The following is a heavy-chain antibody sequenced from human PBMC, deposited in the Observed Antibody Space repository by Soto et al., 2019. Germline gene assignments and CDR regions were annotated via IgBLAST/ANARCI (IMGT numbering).Heavy chain of an antibody. CDR2: IYHSGST. CDR3: ARGSPRANYGSGSYWWSQTYYGMDV. Sequence: SETLSLTCAVSGGSISSGGYSWSWIRQPPGKGLEWIGYIYHSGSTNYNPSLKSQVTISVDTSKNQFSLKLSSVTAADTAVYYCARGSPRANYGSGSYWWSQTYYGMDVWGQGTTVTVSS. D-gene: IGHD3-10*01. V-gene: IGHV4-30-2*01. CDR1: GGSISSGGYS. J-gene: IGHJ6*02.